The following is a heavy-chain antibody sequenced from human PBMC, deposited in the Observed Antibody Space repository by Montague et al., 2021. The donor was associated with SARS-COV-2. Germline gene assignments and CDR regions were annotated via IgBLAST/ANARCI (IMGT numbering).Heavy chain of an antibody. CDR3: ARVPYRLLFVPRYYGMDV. Sequence: SETLSLTCAVYGGSLSGYYWSWIRQPPGEGLEWIAEISHSGSTSYNPSLKRRVTISVDTSKNQFSLKLSSATAADTAVYYCARVPYRLLFVPRYYGMDVWGQGTTVTVS. CDR2: ISHSGST. D-gene: IGHD2-2*01. J-gene: IGHJ6*02. CDR1: GGSLSGYY. V-gene: IGHV4-34*01.